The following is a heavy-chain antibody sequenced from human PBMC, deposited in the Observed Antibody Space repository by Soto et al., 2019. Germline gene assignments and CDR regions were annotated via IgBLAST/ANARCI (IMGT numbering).Heavy chain of an antibody. CDR2: IIPIFGTA. CDR3: ARAGYRYGLPLDY. D-gene: IGHD5-18*01. V-gene: IGHV1-69*01. Sequence: QVQLVQSGAEVKKPGSSVKVSCKASGGTFSSYAISWVRQAPGQGLVWMGGIIPIFGTAHYAQNFQGRVTITADESTSTAYMELSSLRSEETAVYYCARAGYRYGLPLDYWGQGTLVTVSS. CDR1: GGTFSSYA. J-gene: IGHJ4*02.